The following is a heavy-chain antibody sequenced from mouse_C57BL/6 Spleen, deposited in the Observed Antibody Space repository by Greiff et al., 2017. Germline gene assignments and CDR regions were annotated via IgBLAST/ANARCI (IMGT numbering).Heavy chain of an antibody. V-gene: IGHV2-2*01. CDR1: GFSLTSYG. Sequence: QVQLQQSGPGLVQPSQSLSITCTVSGFSLTSYGVHWVRQSPGKGLEWLGVIWSGGSTDYNAAFISRLSISKDNSKSQVFFKRNSLQADDTAIYXCAGGNYGLGNFDYWGQGTTLTVSS. CDR2: IWSGGST. D-gene: IGHD1-1*02. CDR3: AGGNYGLGNFDY. J-gene: IGHJ2*01.